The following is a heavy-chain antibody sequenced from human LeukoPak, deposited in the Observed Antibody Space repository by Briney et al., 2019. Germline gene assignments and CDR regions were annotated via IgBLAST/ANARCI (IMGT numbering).Heavy chain of an antibody. V-gene: IGHV3-74*01. D-gene: IGHD3-10*01. J-gene: IGHJ4*02. CDR3: ARVLDGSGSRSFDY. CDR1: GFTFSTYW. CDR2: INGDGNST. Sequence: GGSLRLSCGASGFTFSTYWMHWVRQAPGKGLVWVSRINGDGNSTNYADSVRGRFTISRDNAKNTLYLQMNSLRAEDTAVYFCARVLDGSGSRSFDYWGQGTLVTVSS.